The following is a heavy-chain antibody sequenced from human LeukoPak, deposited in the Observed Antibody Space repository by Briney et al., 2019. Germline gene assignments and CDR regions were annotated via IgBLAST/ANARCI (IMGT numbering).Heavy chain of an antibody. D-gene: IGHD2-2*01. Sequence: GGSLRLSCAASGFTFSIYWMHWVRQAPGKGLVWVSRINSDGSSTSYADSVKGRFTISRDNAKNTLFLQMNSLRAEDTALYYCAKRGAYCGSASCLPDYWGQGTLVTVSS. CDR2: INSDGSST. CDR1: GFTFSIYW. CDR3: AKRGAYCGSASCLPDY. J-gene: IGHJ4*02. V-gene: IGHV3-74*01.